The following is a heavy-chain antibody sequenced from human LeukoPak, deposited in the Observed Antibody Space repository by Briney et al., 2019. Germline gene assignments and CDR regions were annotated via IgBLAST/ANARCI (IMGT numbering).Heavy chain of an antibody. D-gene: IGHD1-26*01. J-gene: IGHJ6*03. CDR3: AKEVGRGWPTYYYYYYMDV. CDR1: GFTFSSYA. Sequence: PGGSLRLSCAASGFTFSSYAMHWVRQAPGKGLEYVSAISSNGGSTYYANSVKGRFTISRDNSKNTLYLQMGSLRAEDMAVYYCAKEVGRGWPTYYYYYYMDVWGKGTTVTVSS. V-gene: IGHV3-64*01. CDR2: ISSNGGST.